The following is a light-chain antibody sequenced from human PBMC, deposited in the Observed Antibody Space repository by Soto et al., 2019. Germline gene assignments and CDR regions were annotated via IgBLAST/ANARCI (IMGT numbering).Light chain of an antibody. CDR3: QSYDSSLSAYV. Sequence: QSVLTQPPSVSGAPGRRVTISCTGSSSNIGAGYDVHWYQQLPGTAPKLLIYGNCNRPSGVPDRFSGSKSGTSASLAITGLQAEDEADYYCQSYDSSLSAYVFGTGTKVTVL. CDR1: SSNIGAGYD. J-gene: IGLJ1*01. CDR2: GNC. V-gene: IGLV1-40*01.